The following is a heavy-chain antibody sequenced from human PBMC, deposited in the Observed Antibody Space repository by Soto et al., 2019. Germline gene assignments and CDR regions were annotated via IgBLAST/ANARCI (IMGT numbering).Heavy chain of an antibody. CDR3: ARDRAKGGSGSYYKGEYYYYGMDV. CDR2: INPNSGGT. D-gene: IGHD3-10*01. CDR1: GYTFTGYY. J-gene: IGHJ6*02. Sequence: ASVKVSCKASGYTFTGYYMHWVRQAPGQGLEWMGWINPNSGGTNYAQKFQGWVTMTRDTSISTAYMELSRLRSDDTAVYYCARDRAKGGSGSYYKGEYYYYGMDVRGQGTTVTVSS. V-gene: IGHV1-2*04.